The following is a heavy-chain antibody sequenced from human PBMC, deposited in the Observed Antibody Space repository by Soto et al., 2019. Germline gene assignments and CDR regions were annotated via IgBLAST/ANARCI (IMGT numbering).Heavy chain of an antibody. CDR3: ARFVVPAAMRDLFYYYYMDV. D-gene: IGHD2-2*01. V-gene: IGHV4-39*01. CDR2: IYYSGST. CDR1: GGSISSSSYY. J-gene: IGHJ6*03. Sequence: SETLSLTCTVSGGSISSSSYYWGWIRQPPGKGLEWIGSIYYSGSTYYNPSLKSRVTISVDTSKNQFSLKLSSVTAADTAVYYCARFVVPAAMRDLFYYYYMDVWGKGTTVTVSS.